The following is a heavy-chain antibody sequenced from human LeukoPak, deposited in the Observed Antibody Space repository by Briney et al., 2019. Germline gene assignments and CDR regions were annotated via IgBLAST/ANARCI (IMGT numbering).Heavy chain of an antibody. J-gene: IGHJ4*02. Sequence: GASVKVSCKAWGGTFSSYAISWVRQAPGQGLEWMGRIIPILGIANYAQKFQGRVTITADKSTSTAYMELSSLRSEDTAVYYCARDPGDGYNYFDYWGQGTLVTVSS. V-gene: IGHV1-69*04. CDR1: GGTFSSYA. D-gene: IGHD5-24*01. CDR2: IIPILGIA. CDR3: ARDPGDGYNYFDY.